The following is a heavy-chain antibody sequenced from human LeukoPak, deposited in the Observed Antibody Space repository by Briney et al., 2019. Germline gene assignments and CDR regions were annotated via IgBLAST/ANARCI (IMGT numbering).Heavy chain of an antibody. CDR3: ARMSRWSASSGYYDGGDY. D-gene: IGHD3-22*01. CDR2: IHPNSGGT. Sequence: ASVKVSCKASGYTFTGYYMHWVRQAPGQGLEWMGWIHPNSGGTNYAQKFQGRVTMTRDTSISTAYMELSRLRSDDTAVYYCARMSRWSASSGYYDGGDYWGQGTPVTVSS. CDR1: GYTFTGYY. J-gene: IGHJ4*02. V-gene: IGHV1-2*02.